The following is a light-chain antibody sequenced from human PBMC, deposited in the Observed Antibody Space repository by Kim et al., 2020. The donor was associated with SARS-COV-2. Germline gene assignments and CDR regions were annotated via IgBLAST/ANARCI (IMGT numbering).Light chain of an antibody. CDR3: SSYTRSSTNYV. J-gene: IGLJ1*01. Sequence: QSITISGTGTSSAVGGYKYVSWYQQHPGKAPKLMIYDVSNRPSGVSNRFSGSKSGNTASLTISGLQAEDEADYYCSSYTRSSTNYVFGTGTKVTVL. CDR1: SSAVGGYKY. CDR2: DVS. V-gene: IGLV2-14*03.